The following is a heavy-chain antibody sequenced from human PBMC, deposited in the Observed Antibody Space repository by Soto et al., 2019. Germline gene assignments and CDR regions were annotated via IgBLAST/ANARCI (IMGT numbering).Heavy chain of an antibody. J-gene: IGHJ5*02. Sequence: SETLSLTCTVSGGSISSYYWSWIRQPPGKGLEWIGYIYYSGSTNYNPSLKSRVTISVDTSKNQFSLKLSSVTAADTAVYYCARDGERSTSYHFAHWFDPWGQGTLVTVSS. CDR3: ARDGERSTSYHFAHWFDP. V-gene: IGHV4-59*01. CDR1: GGSISSYY. D-gene: IGHD3-3*02. CDR2: IYYSGST.